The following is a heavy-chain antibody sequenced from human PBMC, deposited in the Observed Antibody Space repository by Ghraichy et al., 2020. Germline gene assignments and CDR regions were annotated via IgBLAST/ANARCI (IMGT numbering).Heavy chain of an antibody. CDR2: IYYSGST. CDR1: GGSISSSSFY. Sequence: SQTLSLTCTVSGGSISSSSFYWGWIRQPPGKGLEWIGSIYYSGSTRYNPSLKSRVTISVDTSKNQFSLKLSSVTAADPAVYYCARPATTTASYFPPWGQGTLVIVSS. J-gene: IGHJ1*01. CDR3: ARPATTTASYFPP. V-gene: IGHV4-39*01. D-gene: IGHD4-11*01.